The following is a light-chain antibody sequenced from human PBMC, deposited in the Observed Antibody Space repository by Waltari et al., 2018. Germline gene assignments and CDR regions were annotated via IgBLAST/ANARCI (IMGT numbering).Light chain of an antibody. CDR3: QQYYNTQWT. J-gene: IGKJ1*01. V-gene: IGKV3-15*01. CDR2: GAS. CDR1: PSLNDN. Sequence: EIVVTQSPATPSVYPGERAPLPCRASPSLNDNLAWYQQKPGQAPRLLIYGASMRAPGVPVRFSGSGSGTEFTLTISSLQAEDVAVYYCQQYYNTQWTFGQGTKVEIK.